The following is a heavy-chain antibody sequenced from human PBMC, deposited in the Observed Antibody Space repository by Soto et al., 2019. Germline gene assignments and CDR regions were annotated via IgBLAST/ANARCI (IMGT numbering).Heavy chain of an antibody. CDR3: ARGKKEPRTFDY. D-gene: IGHD1-26*01. CDR1: GGSISSGGYY. V-gene: IGHV4-31*03. J-gene: IGHJ4*02. Sequence: SETLSRTCTVSGGSISSGGYYWSWILQHPGKGLEWIGYIYYSGSTYYNPSLKSRVTISVDTSKNQFSLKLSSVTAADTAVYYCARGKKEPRTFDYWGQGTLVTVSS. CDR2: IYYSGST.